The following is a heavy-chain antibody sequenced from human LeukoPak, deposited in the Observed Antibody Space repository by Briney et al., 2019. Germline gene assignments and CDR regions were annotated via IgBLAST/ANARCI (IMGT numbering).Heavy chain of an antibody. J-gene: IGHJ4*02. D-gene: IGHD6-13*01. CDR1: GFTFSSYE. CDR3: AKRRPGIAAAGTDY. Sequence: GGSLRLSCAVSGFTFSSYEMNRVRQAPGKGLEWVSYISSSGSTIYYADSVKGRFTISRDNSKNTLYLQMNSLRAEDTAVYYCAKRRPGIAAAGTDYWGQGTLVTVSS. V-gene: IGHV3-48*03. CDR2: ISSSGSTI.